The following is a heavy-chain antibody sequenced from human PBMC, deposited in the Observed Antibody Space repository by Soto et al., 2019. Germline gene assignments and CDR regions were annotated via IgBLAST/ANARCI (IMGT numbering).Heavy chain of an antibody. CDR2: IYPGDSDT. D-gene: IGHD3-3*01. CDR1: GYTFTNNW. V-gene: IGHV5-51*01. CDR3: ARDSRTPSYYDFWSGYPGYYYYGMDV. Sequence: PGESLKISCKGSGYTFTNNWVGWVRQMPGKGLEWMGIIYPGDSDTRYSPSFQGQVTISVDKSIATAYLQWSSLKASDTAMYYCARDSRTPSYYDFWSGYPGYYYYGMDVWGQGTTVTVSS. J-gene: IGHJ6*02.